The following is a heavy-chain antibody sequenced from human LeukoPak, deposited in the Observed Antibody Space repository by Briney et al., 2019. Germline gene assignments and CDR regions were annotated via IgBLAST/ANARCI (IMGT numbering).Heavy chain of an antibody. J-gene: IGHJ3*02. CDR2: ISSSGSTI. CDR3: ARDGGSYSGSYYYAFDI. Sequence: GGSLRLSCAASGFTFSSYEMNWVRQAPGKGLEWVSYISSSGSTIYYADSVKGRFTISRDNAKISLYLQMNSLRAEDTAVYYCARDGGSYSGSYYYAFDIWGQGTMVTVSS. D-gene: IGHD1-26*01. V-gene: IGHV3-48*03. CDR1: GFTFSSYE.